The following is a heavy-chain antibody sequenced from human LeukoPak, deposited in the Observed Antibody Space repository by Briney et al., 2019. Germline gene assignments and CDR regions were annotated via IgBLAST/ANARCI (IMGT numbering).Heavy chain of an antibody. V-gene: IGHV3-30*03. D-gene: IGHD3-9*01. CDR3: AREEFYYDILTGPDY. J-gene: IGHJ4*02. Sequence: GGSLRLSCAASGFTFSSYGMHWVRQAPGKGLEWVAVISYDGSNKYYADSVKGRFTISRDNSKNTLYLQMNSLRAEDTAVYYCAREEFYYDILTGPDYWGQGTLVTVSS. CDR1: GFTFSSYG. CDR2: ISYDGSNK.